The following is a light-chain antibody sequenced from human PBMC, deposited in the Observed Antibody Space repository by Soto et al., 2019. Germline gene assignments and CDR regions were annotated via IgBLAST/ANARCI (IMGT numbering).Light chain of an antibody. CDR1: QSVSSN. CDR2: GAS. CDR3: QQYNNWPWT. Sequence: EIVMTQSPATLSVSPGERATLSCRASQSVSSNLAWYQQKPGQAPRLLIYGASTRAIGIPARFSGSGSGTEFTLTIRSLQSEDFAVYYCQQYNNWPWTFGQGTQVEIK. J-gene: IGKJ1*01. V-gene: IGKV3-15*01.